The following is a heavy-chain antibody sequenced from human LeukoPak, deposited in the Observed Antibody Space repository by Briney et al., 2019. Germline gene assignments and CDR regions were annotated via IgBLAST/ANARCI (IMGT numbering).Heavy chain of an antibody. D-gene: IGHD6-13*01. V-gene: IGHV3-11*06. J-gene: IGHJ4*02. CDR1: GFTFSDYY. Sequence: KPGGSLRLSCEASGFTFSDYYLIWIRQAPGKGLEWISYISGSSSHINYADSVKGRLTISRDNAKKSVYLQMDSLRVEDTAVYYSARDQIGSWWGQGTLVIVSS. CDR2: ISGSSSHI. CDR3: ARDQIGSW.